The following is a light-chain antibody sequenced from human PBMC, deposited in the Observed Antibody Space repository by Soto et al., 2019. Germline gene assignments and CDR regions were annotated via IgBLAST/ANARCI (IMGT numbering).Light chain of an antibody. CDR3: QQYDIYST. CDR2: KAS. V-gene: IGKV1-5*03. CDR1: QSISSW. J-gene: IGKJ1*01. Sequence: DIQMTQSPSTLSASVGDRVTITCRASQSISSWLAWYQQKPGKAPKLLIYKASSLESGVPSRFSGGGSGTEFTLTISSLQPDDFATYYCQQYDIYSTFGLGTKVEVK.